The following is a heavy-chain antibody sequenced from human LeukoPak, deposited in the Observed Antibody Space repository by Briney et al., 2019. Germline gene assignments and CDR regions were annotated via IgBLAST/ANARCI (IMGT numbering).Heavy chain of an antibody. Sequence: PGGSLRLSCAASGFTFSSYWMSWVRQAPGKGLEWVANIKQDGSEKYYVDSVKGRFTISRDNAKNSLYLQMNSLRAEDTAVYYCARDLLLWFGEKNAFDIWGQGTMVTVSS. J-gene: IGHJ3*02. CDR1: GFTFSSYW. CDR2: IKQDGSEK. CDR3: ARDLLLWFGEKNAFDI. D-gene: IGHD3-10*01. V-gene: IGHV3-7*01.